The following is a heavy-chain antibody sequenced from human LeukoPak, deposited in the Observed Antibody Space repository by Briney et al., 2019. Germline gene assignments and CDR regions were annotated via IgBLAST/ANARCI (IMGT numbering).Heavy chain of an antibody. D-gene: IGHD3-22*01. Sequence: SETLSLTRTVSGGSISSYYWSWIRQPPGKGLEWIGYIYYSGSTNYNPSLKSRVTIPVDTSKNQFSLKLSSVTAADTAVYYCARQYYYDSTGGFDYWGQGTLVTVSS. CDR3: ARQYYYDSTGGFDY. J-gene: IGHJ4*02. CDR2: IYYSGST. V-gene: IGHV4-59*08. CDR1: GGSISSYY.